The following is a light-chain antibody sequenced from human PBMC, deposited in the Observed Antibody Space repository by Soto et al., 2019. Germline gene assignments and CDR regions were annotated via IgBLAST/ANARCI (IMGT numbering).Light chain of an antibody. CDR1: QGIGDT. CDR2: DTS. V-gene: IGKV3-11*01. Sequence: EVVLTQYPATLSVSPGKGVTLSCRASQGIGDTLAWYQHKPGQTPRLLIYDTSARATGVPARFRGSGSGTDFTLSISSLEPEDFAVYYCQQRTDRPPWTFGQGTKVDIK. CDR3: QQRTDRPPWT. J-gene: IGKJ1*01.